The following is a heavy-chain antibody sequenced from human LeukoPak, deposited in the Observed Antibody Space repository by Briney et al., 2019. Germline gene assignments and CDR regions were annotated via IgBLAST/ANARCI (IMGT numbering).Heavy chain of an antibody. CDR1: GFTVSSNY. V-gene: IGHV3-66*01. J-gene: IGHJ4*02. Sequence: GGSLRLSCAASGFTVSSNYMSWVRQAPGKGLEWVSVIYSGGSTYYADSVKGRFTISRDNSKNTLYLQMNSLRAEDTAVYYSARDPTLTTPIDYWGQGTLVTVSS. CDR3: ARDPTLTTPIDY. D-gene: IGHD4/OR15-4a*01. CDR2: IYSGGST.